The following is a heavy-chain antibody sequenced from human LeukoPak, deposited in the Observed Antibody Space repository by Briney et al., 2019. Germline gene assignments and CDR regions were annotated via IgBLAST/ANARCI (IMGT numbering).Heavy chain of an antibody. CDR3: YLDY. J-gene: IGHJ4*02. V-gene: IGHV3-74*01. CDR2: INSGGTVT. Sequence: AGGSLRLSCAASGFTFSDFWMHWVRQAPGKGLVWVSRINSGGTVTNYADSVKGRLTISRDNAKNTLYLQMNSLYCARGGYHAYYLDYWGQGSLVTVSS. D-gene: IGHD5-18*01. CDR1: GFTFSDFW.